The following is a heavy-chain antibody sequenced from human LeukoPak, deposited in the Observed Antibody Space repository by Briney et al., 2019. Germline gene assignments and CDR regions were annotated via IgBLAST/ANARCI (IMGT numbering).Heavy chain of an antibody. CDR1: GGSISSHY. J-gene: IGHJ3*02. V-gene: IGHV4-59*11. Sequence: SETLSLTCTVSGGSISSHYWSWIRQPPGKGLEWIGYIYYSGSTNYNPSLKSRVTISVDTSKNQFSLKLSSVTAADTAVHYCARAGYYDSSGYSCAFDIWGQGTMVTVSS. D-gene: IGHD3-22*01. CDR3: ARAGYYDSSGYSCAFDI. CDR2: IYYSGST.